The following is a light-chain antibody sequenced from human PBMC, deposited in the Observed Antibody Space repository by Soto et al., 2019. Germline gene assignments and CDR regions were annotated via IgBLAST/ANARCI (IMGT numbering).Light chain of an antibody. CDR1: SSDVGGYNY. V-gene: IGLV2-14*01. J-gene: IGLJ3*02. CDR2: EVS. CDR3: SSYTSSSTLV. Sequence: QSALTQPPSASGSPGQSVTISCTGTSSDVGGYNYVSWYQHHPGKAPKLMLYEVSNRPSGVSNRFSGSKSGNTASLTISGLQAEDEADYYCSSYTSSSTLVFGGGTKVTVL.